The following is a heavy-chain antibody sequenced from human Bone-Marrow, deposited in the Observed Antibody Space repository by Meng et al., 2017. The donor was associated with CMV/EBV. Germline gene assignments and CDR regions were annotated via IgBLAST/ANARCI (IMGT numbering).Heavy chain of an antibody. D-gene: IGHD6-19*01. CDR1: GFTFSGSA. CDR3: TTRIAVAVGLNAV. V-gene: IGHV3-73*01. CDR2: IRRKTNNYAT. J-gene: IGHJ4*01. Sequence: GESLKISCAASGFTFSGSAILWVRQASGKGLEWVGRIRRKTNNYATSYAASVKGRFTIFRDDSKNMAYLQMSSLKTEDTAIYYCTTRIAVAVGLNAVWGPGDLVNVSS.